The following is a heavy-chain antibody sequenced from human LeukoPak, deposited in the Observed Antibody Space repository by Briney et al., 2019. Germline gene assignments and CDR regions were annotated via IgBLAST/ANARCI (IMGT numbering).Heavy chain of an antibody. CDR1: GFIMSNNY. Sequence: PGGSLRLSCAASGFIMSNNYMSWVRQAPGKGPEWVSVIYDGGITYYTDSVKGRFTISRDDSSSTLHLQMNSLRVDDTAVYYCARDRDYSGSGSPDSWSQGTLVTVSS. J-gene: IGHJ4*02. D-gene: IGHD3-10*01. V-gene: IGHV3-66*01. CDR2: IYDGGIT. CDR3: ARDRDYSGSGSPDS.